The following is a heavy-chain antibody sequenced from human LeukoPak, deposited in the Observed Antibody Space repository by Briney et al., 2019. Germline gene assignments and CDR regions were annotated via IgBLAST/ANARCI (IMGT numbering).Heavy chain of an antibody. J-gene: IGHJ4*02. V-gene: IGHV4-59*01. CDR1: GGSISSYY. CDR3: ARAGRRGYRFDY. CDR2: IYYSGST. Sequence: PSETLSLTCTVSGGSISSYYWSWIRQPPGKRLEWIGYIYYSGSTNYNPSLKSRVTISVDTSKNQFSLKLSSVTAADTAVYYCARAGRRGYRFDYWGQGTLVTVSS. D-gene: IGHD3-22*01.